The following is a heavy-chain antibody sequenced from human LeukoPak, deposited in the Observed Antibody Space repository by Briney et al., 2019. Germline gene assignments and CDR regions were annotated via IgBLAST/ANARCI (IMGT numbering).Heavy chain of an antibody. CDR2: IYYSGST. D-gene: IGHD3-10*01. CDR1: GGSISSYY. V-gene: IGHV4-59*01. J-gene: IGHJ4*02. Sequence: SETLSLTCTVSGGSISSYYWSWIRQPPGKGLEWIGYIYYSGSTNYNPSLKSRVTISVDTSKNQFSLKLSSVTAADTAVYYCARLRAGGWGGYRAYSFDYWGQGTLVTVSS. CDR3: ARLRAGGWGGYRAYSFDY.